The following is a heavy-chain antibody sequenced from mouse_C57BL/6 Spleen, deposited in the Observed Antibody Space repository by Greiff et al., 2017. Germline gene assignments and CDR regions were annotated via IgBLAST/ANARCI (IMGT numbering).Heavy chain of an antibody. Sequence: VQLQQSGAELVKPGASVKMSCKASGYTFTTYPIEWMKQNHGKSLAWIGNFHPYNDDTKYNEKFKGKATLTVEKSSSTVYLELSRLTSDDSTVYYCARGSEQGYYVNWYFDVWGTGTTVTVSS. CDR3: ARGSEQGYYVNWYFDV. J-gene: IGHJ1*03. CDR1: GYTFTTYP. V-gene: IGHV1-47*01. CDR2: FHPYNDDT. D-gene: IGHD2-3*01.